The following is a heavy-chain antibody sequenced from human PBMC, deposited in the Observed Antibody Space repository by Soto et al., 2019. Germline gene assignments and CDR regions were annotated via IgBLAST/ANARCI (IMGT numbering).Heavy chain of an antibody. D-gene: IGHD3-10*01. J-gene: IGHJ6*02. CDR2: IHHSGST. CDR1: GGSITSHY. CDR3: ARQGFGQLHGLVDV. V-gene: IGHV4-59*08. Sequence: QVQLQESGPGLVKPSETLSLTCSVSGGSITSHYCSWLRQPPGKGLEWIGYIHHSGSTSYYNPSLKSRVTMSVDTSKNQFSLKVSSVTAADTALYYCARQGFGQLHGLVDVWGPGTTVTVSS.